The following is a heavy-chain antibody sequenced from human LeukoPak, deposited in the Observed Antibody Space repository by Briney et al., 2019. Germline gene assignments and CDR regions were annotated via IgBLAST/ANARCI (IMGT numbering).Heavy chain of an antibody. CDR2: IYYSGST. CDR1: GGSISSYY. Sequence: SETLSLTCTVSGGSISSYYWSWIRQPPGKGLEWIGYIYYSGSTNYNPSLKSRVTISVDTSKNQFSLKLSSVTAADTAVYYCARDWYSRSPRPHYYYYMDVWGKGTTVTVSS. V-gene: IGHV4-59*01. CDR3: ARDWYSRSPRPHYYYYMDV. J-gene: IGHJ6*03. D-gene: IGHD6-13*01.